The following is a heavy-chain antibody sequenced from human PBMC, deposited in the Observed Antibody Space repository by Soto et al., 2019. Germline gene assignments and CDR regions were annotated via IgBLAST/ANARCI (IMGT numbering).Heavy chain of an antibody. V-gene: IGHV3-15*01. D-gene: IGHD6-6*01. J-gene: IGHJ6*02. Sequence: GGPLRLSCAASGFTFSNAWMSWVRQAPGKGLEWVGRIKSKTDGGTTDYAAPVKGRFTISRDDSKNTLYLQMNSLKTEDTAVYYCTTDADQYSSSSWVYYYYGMDVWGQGTTVTVSS. CDR3: TTDADQYSSSSWVYYYYGMDV. CDR2: IKSKTDGGTT. CDR1: GFTFSNAW.